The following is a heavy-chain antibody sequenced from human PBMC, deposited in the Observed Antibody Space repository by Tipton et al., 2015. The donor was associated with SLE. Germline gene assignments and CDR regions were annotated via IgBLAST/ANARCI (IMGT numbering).Heavy chain of an antibody. Sequence: TLSLTCTVSGGSLSSYYWSWIRQPPGKRLEWIGYIYYSGSTNYSPSLKSRVTLSVDTSKNQFSLTLSSVTAADTAVYYCARLNDATAIASFDYWGQGNLVTVSS. J-gene: IGHJ4*02. CDR2: IYYSGST. CDR1: GGSLSSYY. V-gene: IGHV4-59*01. CDR3: ARLNDATAIASFDY. D-gene: IGHD2-21*02.